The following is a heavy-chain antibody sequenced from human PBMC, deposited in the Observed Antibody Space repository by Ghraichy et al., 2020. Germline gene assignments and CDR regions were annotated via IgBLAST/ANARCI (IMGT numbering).Heavy chain of an antibody. Sequence: SETLSLTCAVYGGSFSGYYWSWIRQPPGKGLEWIGEINHSGSTNYNPSLKSRVTISVDTSKNQFSLKLSSVTAADTAVYYCAREGEWLLHNWYFDLWGRGTLVTVSS. V-gene: IGHV4-34*01. CDR3: AREGEWLLHNWYFDL. J-gene: IGHJ2*01. CDR1: GGSFSGYY. D-gene: IGHD3-3*01. CDR2: INHSGST.